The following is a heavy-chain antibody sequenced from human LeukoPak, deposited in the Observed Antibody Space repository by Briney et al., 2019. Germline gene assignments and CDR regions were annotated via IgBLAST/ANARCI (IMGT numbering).Heavy chain of an antibody. CDR2: IYYSGST. D-gene: IGHD2-2*02. CDR3: ARVRYCSSTSCYKGDYYYYYMDV. J-gene: IGHJ6*03. CDR1: GGSISNYY. Sequence: PSETLSLTCTVSGGSISNYYWSWIRQPPGKGLEWIGYIYYSGSTNYNPSLKSRVTISVDTSKNQFSLKLSSVTAADTAVYYCARVRYCSSTSCYKGDYYYYYMDVWGKGTTVTVSS. V-gene: IGHV4-59*01.